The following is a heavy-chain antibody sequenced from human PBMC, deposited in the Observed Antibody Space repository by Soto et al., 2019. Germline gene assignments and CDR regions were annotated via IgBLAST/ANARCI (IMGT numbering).Heavy chain of an antibody. CDR1: GYTFTSYG. V-gene: IGHV1-18*01. CDR2: ISAYNGNT. Sequence: GASVKVSCKASGYTFTSYGISWVRQAPGQGLEWMGWISAYNGNTKYAQKLQGRVTMTTDTSTSTAYMELRSLRSDDTAVYYCAKARAQYYDFWSGYPVDYWGQGTLVTVSS. CDR3: AKARAQYYDFWSGYPVDY. D-gene: IGHD3-3*01. J-gene: IGHJ4*02.